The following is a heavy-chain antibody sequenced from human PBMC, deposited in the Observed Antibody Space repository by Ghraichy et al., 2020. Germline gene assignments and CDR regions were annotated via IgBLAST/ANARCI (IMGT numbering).Heavy chain of an antibody. J-gene: IGHJ2*01. V-gene: IGHV4-59*08. CDR2: VYDSGSS. CDR1: GGSFSGYY. Sequence: SETLSLTCTVSGGSFSGYYWSWIRQPPGKGLEWIGYVYDSGSSNYNPSLKSRVTNSVDTSKNQFSLKLSSLTAADTAVYYCARHVSAVGGNWHFDLWGRGTLVTVSS. CDR3: ARHVSAVGGNWHFDL. D-gene: IGHD6-19*01.